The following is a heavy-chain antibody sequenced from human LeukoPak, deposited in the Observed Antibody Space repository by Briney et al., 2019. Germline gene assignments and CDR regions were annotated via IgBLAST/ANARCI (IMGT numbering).Heavy chain of an antibody. V-gene: IGHV3-7*01. D-gene: IGHD6-19*01. CDR2: IKQDGSEK. Sequence: GGSLRLSCAASGFTFSSYWMSWVRQAPGKGLEWVANIKQDGSEKYYVDSVKGRFTISRDNAKNSLYLQMNSLRAEDTAVYYCATEGGSSGWCWNYWGQGTLVTVSS. CDR1: GFTFSSYW. J-gene: IGHJ4*02. CDR3: ATEGGSSGWCWNY.